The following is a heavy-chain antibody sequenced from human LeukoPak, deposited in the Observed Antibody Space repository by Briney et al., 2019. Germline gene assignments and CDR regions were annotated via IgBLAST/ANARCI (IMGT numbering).Heavy chain of an antibody. CDR1: GFTFSSYS. V-gene: IGHV3-21*01. CDR3: ALGYDILTGRFDY. CDR2: ISSSSSHR. J-gene: IGHJ4*02. D-gene: IGHD3-9*01. Sequence: PGGSLRLSCAASGFTFSSYSMNWVRQAPGKGLEWVSSISSSSSHRYYADSVKGRFTISRDNAKNSLYLQMNSRRAEDTAVYYCALGYDILTGRFDYWGQGTLVTVSS.